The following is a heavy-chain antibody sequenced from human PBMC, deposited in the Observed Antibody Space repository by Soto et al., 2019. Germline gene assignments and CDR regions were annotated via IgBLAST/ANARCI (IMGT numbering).Heavy chain of an antibody. D-gene: IGHD6-19*01. V-gene: IGHV3-30*18. Sequence: GGSLRLSCAASGFTFSSYGMHWVRQAPGKGLEWVAVISYDGRNKYYADAVKGRFTISRDNSKNTLYLQMSSLGAEDTAVYYCVKDGSSGWPYFYDMDVWGQGTTVTVS. CDR3: VKDGSSGWPYFYDMDV. CDR2: ISYDGRNK. CDR1: GFTFSSYG. J-gene: IGHJ6*02.